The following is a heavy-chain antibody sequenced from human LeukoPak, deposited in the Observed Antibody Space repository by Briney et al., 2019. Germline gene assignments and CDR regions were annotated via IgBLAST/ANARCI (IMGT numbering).Heavy chain of an antibody. CDR3: ARDASDSVTYHPDY. Sequence: GGSLRLSCAASGFTFNNYEMNWVRQAPGQGLEWVSYISSSGNTIYYADSVKGRLPISRDNGKNSLYLQMNSLSAEDPAVYYCARDASDSVTYHPDYWGQGTLVTVSS. V-gene: IGHV3-48*03. CDR2: ISSSGNTI. D-gene: IGHD4-17*01. CDR1: GFTFNNYE. J-gene: IGHJ4*02.